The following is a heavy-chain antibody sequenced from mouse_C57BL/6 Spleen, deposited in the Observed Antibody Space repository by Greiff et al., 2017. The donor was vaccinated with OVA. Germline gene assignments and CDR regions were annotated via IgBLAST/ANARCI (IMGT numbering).Heavy chain of an antibody. CDR3: ARRSNYAWFAY. Sequence: QVQLQQPGAELVKPGASVKMSCKASGYTFTSYSITWGKPRPGQGLVWIGDFYPCSGSTNYNEKFKSKATLTVDTSSSTAYMQLSSQTSEDSAVDNCARRSNYAWFAYWGQGTLVTVSA. CDR2: FYPCSGST. D-gene: IGHD2-5*01. CDR1: GYTFTSYS. V-gene: IGHV1-55*01. J-gene: IGHJ3*01.